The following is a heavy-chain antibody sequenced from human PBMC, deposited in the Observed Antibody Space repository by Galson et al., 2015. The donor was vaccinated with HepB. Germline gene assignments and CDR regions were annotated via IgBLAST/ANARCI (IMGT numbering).Heavy chain of an antibody. CDR2: FDPEEGET. D-gene: IGHD3-10*01. V-gene: IGHV1-24*01. Sequence: SVKASCKVSGSTLNELSIHWVQQAPGKGLEWVGGFDPEEGETIYAQKFQDTLTMTEDTSTDTVYMELTSLTSEDTAIYFCIGSGDFHAFYLWGQGTMVTVSS. J-gene: IGHJ3*01. CDR3: IGSGDFHAFYL. CDR1: GSTLNELS.